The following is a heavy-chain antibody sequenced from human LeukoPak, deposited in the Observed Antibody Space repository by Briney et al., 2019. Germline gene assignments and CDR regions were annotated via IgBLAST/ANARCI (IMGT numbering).Heavy chain of an antibody. CDR3: AKIMGRWLQLSAVSPDY. J-gene: IGHJ4*02. CDR2: IRYDGSNK. Sequence: PGGSLRLSCAASGFTFSSYGMHWVRQAPGKGLEWVAFIRYDGSNKYYADSVKGRFTISRDNSKNTLYLQMNSLRAEDTAVYYCAKIMGRWLQLSAVSPDYWGQGTLVTVSS. V-gene: IGHV3-30*02. CDR1: GFTFSSYG. D-gene: IGHD5-24*01.